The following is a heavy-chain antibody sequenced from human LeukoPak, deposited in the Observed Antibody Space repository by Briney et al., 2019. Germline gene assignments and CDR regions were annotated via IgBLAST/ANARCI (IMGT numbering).Heavy chain of an antibody. CDR3: ATGEMATIKWYFDL. J-gene: IGHJ2*01. Sequence: GGSLRLSCAASGFTFSSYSMNWVRQAPGKGLEWVSSISSSSSYIYYADSVKGRFTISRDNAKNSLYLQMNSLRAEDTAVYYCATGEMATIKWYFDLWGRGTLVTVSS. V-gene: IGHV3-21*01. CDR1: GFTFSSYS. D-gene: IGHD5-24*01. CDR2: ISSSSSYI.